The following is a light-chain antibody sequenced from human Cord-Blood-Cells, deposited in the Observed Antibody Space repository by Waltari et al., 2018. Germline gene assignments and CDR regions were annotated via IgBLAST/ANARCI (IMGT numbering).Light chain of an antibody. CDR2: AAS. CDR1: QGIRND. J-gene: IGKJ1*01. Sequence: AIQLTQSPSSLSASVGDRVTITCRASQGIRNDLGLYQQKTGKAPKLLIYAASSLQSGVPSRFSGSGSGTDFTLTISSLQPEDFATYYCLQDYNYPWTFGQGTKVEIK. CDR3: LQDYNYPWT. V-gene: IGKV1-6*01.